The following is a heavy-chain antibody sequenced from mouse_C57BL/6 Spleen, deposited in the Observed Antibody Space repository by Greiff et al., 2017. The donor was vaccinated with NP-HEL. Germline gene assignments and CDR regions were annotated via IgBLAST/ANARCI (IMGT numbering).Heavy chain of an antibody. CDR1: GFTFSSYG. V-gene: IGHV5-6*02. CDR3: ARHSSYITTDEAWFAY. D-gene: IGHD1-1*01. J-gene: IGHJ3*01. Sequence: DVKLVESGGDLVKPGGSLKLSCAASGFTFSSYGMSWVRQTPDKRLEWVASISSGGSYTYYPDSVKGRFTISRDNAKNTLYLQMSSLKSEDTAMYYCARHSSYITTDEAWFAYWGQGTLVTVSA. CDR2: ISSGGSYT.